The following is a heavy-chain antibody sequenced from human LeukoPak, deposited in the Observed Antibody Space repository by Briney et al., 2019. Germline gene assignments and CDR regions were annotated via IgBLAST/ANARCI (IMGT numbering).Heavy chain of an antibody. V-gene: IGHV1-2*02. J-gene: IGHJ4*02. CDR2: INPNSGGT. Sequence: ASVKVSRKASGYTFTGYYIHWVRQAPGQGLEWMGWINPNSGGTNYAQKFQGRVTMTRDTSISTAYMELSGLRSDDTAVYYCARGAPNWGIDYYFDYWGQGTLVTVSS. CDR3: ARGAPNWGIDYYFDY. CDR1: GYTFTGYY. D-gene: IGHD7-27*01.